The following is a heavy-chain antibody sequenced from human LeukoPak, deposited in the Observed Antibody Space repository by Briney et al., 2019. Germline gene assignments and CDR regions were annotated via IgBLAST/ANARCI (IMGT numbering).Heavy chain of an antibody. CDR3: ARDTSYYFDY. J-gene: IGHJ4*02. Sequence: GGSLRLSCAASGFTFSSYSMNWVRQAPGKGLEWVSYISSSSSTIYYADPVKGRFTISRDNAKNSLYLQMNSLRAEGTAVYYCARDTSYYFDYWGQGTLVTVSS. V-gene: IGHV3-48*04. CDR1: GFTFSSYS. CDR2: ISSSSSTI. D-gene: IGHD2/OR15-2a*01.